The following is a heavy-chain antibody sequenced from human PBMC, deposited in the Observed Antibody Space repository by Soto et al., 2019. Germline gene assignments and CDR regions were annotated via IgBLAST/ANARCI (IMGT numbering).Heavy chain of an antibody. CDR2: IYYSGST. D-gene: IGHD3-3*01. Sequence: QLQLQESGPGLVKPSETLSLTCTVSGGSISSSSYYWGWIRQPPGKGLEWIGSIYYSGSTYYNPSLKSRVTISGDTSKNQFSLKLSSVTAADTAVYYCARHWFTIFGVEFFDYWGQGTLVTVSS. V-gene: IGHV4-39*01. CDR1: GGSISSSSYY. J-gene: IGHJ4*02. CDR3: ARHWFTIFGVEFFDY.